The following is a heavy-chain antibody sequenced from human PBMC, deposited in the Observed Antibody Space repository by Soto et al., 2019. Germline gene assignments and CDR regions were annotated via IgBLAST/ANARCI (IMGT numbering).Heavy chain of an antibody. Sequence: QVQLVQSGAEVKKPGSSVKVSRKASGGTFSSYAISWVRQAPGQGLEWMGGIIPIFGTANYAQKFQGRVTITADESTSTADMELSSLRSEDTAVYYCARVSDTAMVSWLDDWGQGTLVTVSS. CDR3: ARVSDTAMVSWLDD. V-gene: IGHV1-69*01. CDR2: IIPIFGTA. D-gene: IGHD5-18*01. J-gene: IGHJ5*02. CDR1: GGTFSSYA.